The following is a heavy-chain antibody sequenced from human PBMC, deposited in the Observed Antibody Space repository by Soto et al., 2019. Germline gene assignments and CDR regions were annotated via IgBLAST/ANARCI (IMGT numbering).Heavy chain of an antibody. Sequence: SETLSLTCTVSGGSISSYYWSWIRQPPGKGLEWIGYIYYSGSTNYNPSLKSRVTISVDTSKNQFSLKLGSVTAADTAVYYCASYGYCSSTSCYARYNWFDPWGQGTLVTVSS. V-gene: IGHV4-59*08. CDR2: IYYSGST. CDR1: GGSISSYY. D-gene: IGHD2-2*03. CDR3: ASYGYCSSTSCYARYNWFDP. J-gene: IGHJ5*02.